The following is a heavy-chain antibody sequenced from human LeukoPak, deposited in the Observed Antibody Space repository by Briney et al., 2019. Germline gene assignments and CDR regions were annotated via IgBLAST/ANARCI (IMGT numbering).Heavy chain of an antibody. V-gene: IGHV1-8*01. CDR1: GYTFTSYD. CDR2: KNPNSGNT. D-gene: IGHD3-10*01. CDR3: ARFYGSGSYYKLDAFDI. Sequence: ASVKVSCKASGYTFTSYDINWVRQATGQGLEWMGWKNPNSGNTGYAQKFQGRVTMTRNTSISTAYMELSSLRSEDTAVYYCARFYGSGSYYKLDAFDIWGQGTMVTVSS. J-gene: IGHJ3*02.